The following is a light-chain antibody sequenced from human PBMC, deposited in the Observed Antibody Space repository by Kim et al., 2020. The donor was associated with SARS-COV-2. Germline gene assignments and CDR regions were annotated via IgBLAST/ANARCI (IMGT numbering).Light chain of an antibody. CDR3: QQYYSTPIT. Sequence: RATINCKSGQSVLYTSNNKNYLAWYQQKPGQPPKLLIYWASTRESGVPDRISGSGSGTDFTLTISSLQAEDVALYYCQQYYSTPITFGGGTKLEI. CDR2: WAS. CDR1: QSVLYTSNNKNY. J-gene: IGKJ4*01. V-gene: IGKV4-1*01.